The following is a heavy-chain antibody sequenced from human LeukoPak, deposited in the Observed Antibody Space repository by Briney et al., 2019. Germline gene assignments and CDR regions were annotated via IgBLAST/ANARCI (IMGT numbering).Heavy chain of an antibody. D-gene: IGHD4-17*01. J-gene: IGHJ4*02. Sequence: ASVKVSCKASGYTSTSYDINWVRQATGQGLEWMGWMNPNSGNTGYAQKFQGRVTMTRNTSISTAYMELSSLRSEDTAVYYCARGPPGAVTGDYWGQGTLVTVSS. V-gene: IGHV1-8*01. CDR1: GYTSTSYD. CDR2: MNPNSGNT. CDR3: ARGPPGAVTGDY.